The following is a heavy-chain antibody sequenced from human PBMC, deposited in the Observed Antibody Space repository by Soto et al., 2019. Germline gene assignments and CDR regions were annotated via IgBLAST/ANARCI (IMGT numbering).Heavy chain of an antibody. Sequence: EVQLVESGGGLVKPGGSLRLSCAASGFTFSSYSMNWVRQAPGKGLEWVSSISSSSSYIYYADSVKGRFTISRDNAKNSLYLQMNSLRVEDTAVYYCARDLRYDYIWGSYRRDYYYYYYMDVWGKGTTVTVSS. CDR2: ISSSSSYI. D-gene: IGHD3-16*02. CDR3: ARDLRYDYIWGSYRRDYYYYYYMDV. V-gene: IGHV3-21*01. CDR1: GFTFSSYS. J-gene: IGHJ6*03.